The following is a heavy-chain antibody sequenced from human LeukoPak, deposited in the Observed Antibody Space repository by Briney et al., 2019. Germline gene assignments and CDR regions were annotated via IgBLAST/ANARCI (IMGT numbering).Heavy chain of an antibody. V-gene: IGHV4-34*01. CDR2: INHSGST. CDR3: AKGLQLGWFDP. CDR1: GGSFSGYY. J-gene: IGHJ5*02. D-gene: IGHD5-24*01. Sequence: PSETLSLTCAVYGGSFSGYYWSWIRQPPGKGLEWIGEINHSGSTNYNPSLKSRVTISVDTSKNQFSLKLSSVTAADTAVYYCAKGLQLGWFDPWGQGTLVTASS.